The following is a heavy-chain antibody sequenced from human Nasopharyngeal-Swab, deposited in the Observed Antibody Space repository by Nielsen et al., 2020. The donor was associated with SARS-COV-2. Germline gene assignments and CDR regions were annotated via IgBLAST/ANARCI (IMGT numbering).Heavy chain of an antibody. CDR2: INHSGST. Sequence: SETLSLTCAVYGGSFSGYYWSWIRQPPGKGLEWIGEINHSGSTNYNPSLKSRVTISVDTSKNQFSLKLSSVTAADTAVYYCARAGITMIVVVKYFDLWGRGTLVTVSS. J-gene: IGHJ2*01. V-gene: IGHV4-34*01. CDR1: GGSFSGYY. D-gene: IGHD3-22*01. CDR3: ARAGITMIVVVKYFDL.